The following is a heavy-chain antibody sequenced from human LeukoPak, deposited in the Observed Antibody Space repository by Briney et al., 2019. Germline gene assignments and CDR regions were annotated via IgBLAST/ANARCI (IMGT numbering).Heavy chain of an antibody. CDR2: ISNNGGST. CDR1: GFTFSRYS. D-gene: IGHD7-27*01. CDR3: VKNWGSFDY. V-gene: IGHV3-64*01. J-gene: IGHJ4*02. Sequence: GGSLRLSCAASGFTFSRYSMHWVRQAPGKGLEYVSAISNNGGSTYYAKSVKGRFTISRDNSKNTLYLQMSSLRAEDTAVYYCVKNWGSFDYWGQGTLVTVSS.